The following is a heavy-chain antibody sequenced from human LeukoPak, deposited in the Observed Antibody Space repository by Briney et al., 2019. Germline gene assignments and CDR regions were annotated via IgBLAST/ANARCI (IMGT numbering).Heavy chain of an antibody. CDR3: ARDSGNYLDAFDI. CDR1: GFTFSDHY. V-gene: IGHV3-21*01. D-gene: IGHD1-7*01. CDR2: ISSSSSYI. J-gene: IGHJ3*02. Sequence: PGGSLRLSCAASGFTFSDHYMDWVRQAPGKGLEWVSSISSSSSYIYYADSVKGRFTISRDNAKNSLYLQMNSLRAEDTAVYYCARDSGNYLDAFDIWGQGTMVTVSS.